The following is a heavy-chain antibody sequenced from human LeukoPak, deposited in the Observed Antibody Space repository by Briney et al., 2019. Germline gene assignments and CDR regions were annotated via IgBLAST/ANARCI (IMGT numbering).Heavy chain of an antibody. CDR1: GFTFSSYA. CDR3: AREFSGSNYGFPFDY. J-gene: IGHJ4*02. D-gene: IGHD1-26*01. Sequence: GGSLRLSCAASGFTFSSYAMSWVRQAPGKGLEWVSAISGSGGSTYYADSVKGRFTISRDNAKNSLYLQMNSLRAEDTAVYYCAREFSGSNYGFPFDYWGQGTLVTVSS. CDR2: ISGSGGST. V-gene: IGHV3-23*01.